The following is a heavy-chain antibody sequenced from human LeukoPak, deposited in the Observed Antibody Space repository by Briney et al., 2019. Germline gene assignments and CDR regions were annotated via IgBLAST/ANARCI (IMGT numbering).Heavy chain of an antibody. D-gene: IGHD2-21*01. V-gene: IGHV3-21*01. Sequence: EGSLRLSCAASGFTFSSYSMNWVRQAPGKGLEWVSSISSSSSYIYYADSVKGRFTISRDNAKNSLYLQMNSLRAEDTAVYYCATGLGGEVIPFDYWGQGTLVTVSS. J-gene: IGHJ4*02. CDR1: GFTFSSYS. CDR2: ISSSSSYI. CDR3: ATGLGGEVIPFDY.